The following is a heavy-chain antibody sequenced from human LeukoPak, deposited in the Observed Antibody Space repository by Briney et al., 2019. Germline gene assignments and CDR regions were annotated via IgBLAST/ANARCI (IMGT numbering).Heavy chain of an antibody. CDR3: ARQPPYYDFWSGYPNWFDP. J-gene: IGHJ5*02. V-gene: IGHV4-39*01. Sequence: SETLSLTCTVSGGSISSSSYYWGWIRQPPGKGLEWIGSIYYSGSTYYNPSLKSRVTISVDTSKNQFSLKLSSVTAADTAVYYCARQPPYYDFWSGYPNWFDPWGQGTLVTVSS. CDR2: IYYSGST. D-gene: IGHD3-3*01. CDR1: GGSISSSSYY.